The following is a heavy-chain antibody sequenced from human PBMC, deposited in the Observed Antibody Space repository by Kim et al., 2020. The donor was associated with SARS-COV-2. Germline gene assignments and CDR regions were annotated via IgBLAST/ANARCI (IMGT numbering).Heavy chain of an antibody. Sequence: AQKFQGRVTMTRDTAISTAYMELGRLRSDDTAVYYCASFDGYNPSYYFDYWGQGTLVTVSS. CDR3: ASFDGYNPSYYFDY. V-gene: IGHV1-2*02. D-gene: IGHD5-12*01. J-gene: IGHJ4*02.